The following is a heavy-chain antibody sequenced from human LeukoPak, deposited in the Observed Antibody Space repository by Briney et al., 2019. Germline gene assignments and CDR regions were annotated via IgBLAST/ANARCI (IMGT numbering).Heavy chain of an antibody. D-gene: IGHD6-13*01. Sequence: SETLSLTCTVSGGSISSSGYCWGWIRQPPGKGLEWIGEINHSGSTNYNPSLKSRVTISVDTSKNQFSLKLSSVTAADTAVYYCARPRYSSSWYWYYWGQGTLVTVSS. J-gene: IGHJ4*02. CDR3: ARPRYSSSWYWYY. CDR2: INHSGST. CDR1: GGSISSSGYC. V-gene: IGHV4-39*07.